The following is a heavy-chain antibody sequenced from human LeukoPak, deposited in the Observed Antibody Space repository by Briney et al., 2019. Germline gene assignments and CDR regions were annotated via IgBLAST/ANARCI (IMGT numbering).Heavy chain of an antibody. V-gene: IGHV4-4*07. Sequence: SETLSLTCTVSGDSISSYYWSWIRQPAGKGLEWIGRIYASGITNHNPSLKSRVTMSVDTSKNQFSLKLSSVTAADTAVYYCAGETAAGTFDYWGQGTLVTVSS. CDR1: GDSISSYY. CDR3: AGETAAGTFDY. CDR2: IYASGIT. J-gene: IGHJ4*02. D-gene: IGHD6-13*01.